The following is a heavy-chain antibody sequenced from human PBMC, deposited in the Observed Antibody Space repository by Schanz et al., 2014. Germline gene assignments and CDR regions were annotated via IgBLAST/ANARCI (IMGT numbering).Heavy chain of an antibody. CDR2: INSVGSNT. V-gene: IGHV3-74*02. D-gene: IGHD3-10*01. Sequence: EVQLLESGGGLVQPGGSLRLSCAASGFTFSTHAMSWVRQDPGKGLVWVARINSVGSNTDYADSVTGRFTISRDNAKNTLYLQMNSLRAEDTAVYYCARPALWFGDNCFDPWGQGTLVTVSS. CDR3: ARPALWFGDNCFDP. CDR1: GFTFSTHA. J-gene: IGHJ5*02.